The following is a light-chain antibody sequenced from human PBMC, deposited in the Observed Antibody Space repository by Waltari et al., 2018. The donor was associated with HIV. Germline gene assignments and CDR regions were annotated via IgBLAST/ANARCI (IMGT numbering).Light chain of an antibody. J-gene: IGLJ2*01. CDR1: ASDVGAYNY. CDR3: ASYAGRNTLV. Sequence: QSALTQPPSASGSPGQSVTISCTGKASDVGAYNYVSWYQQHPGKPPKLIIYEVFKRPPGAPDRFSGSKSGNTASLTVSGLQAEDEANYYCASYAGRNTLVFGGGTKLTVL. CDR2: EVF. V-gene: IGLV2-8*01.